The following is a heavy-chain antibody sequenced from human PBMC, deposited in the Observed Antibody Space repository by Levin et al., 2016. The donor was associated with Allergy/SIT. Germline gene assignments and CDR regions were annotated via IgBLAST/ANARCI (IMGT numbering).Heavy chain of an antibody. CDR3: ARAESHSGTFSGWFDS. CDR1: GFTFSSYA. CDR2: ISSNGGST. D-gene: IGHD1-26*01. J-gene: IGHJ5*01. V-gene: IGHV3-64*04. Sequence: GESLKISCAASGFTFSSYAMHWVRQAPGKGLEYVSAISSNGGSTYYADSVKGRFTISRDNSKNTLYLQMSSLRAEDTAVYYCARAESHSGTFSGWFDSWGQGTLVTVSS.